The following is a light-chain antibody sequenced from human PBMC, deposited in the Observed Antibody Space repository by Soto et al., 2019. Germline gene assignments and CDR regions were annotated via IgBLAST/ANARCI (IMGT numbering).Light chain of an antibody. V-gene: IGLV2-11*01. CDR3: CSHAGSYTYV. Sequence: QSSPTQPRSVSRAPGQPVTISCTGNSSDFGDYNYVSWYQQHPGKVTKVMIYDVSKRPSGVPDRFSGSKSGNTASLTISGLQAEDEADYYCCSHAGSYTYVFGSGTKVTVL. CDR2: DVS. CDR1: SSDFGDYNY. J-gene: IGLJ1*01.